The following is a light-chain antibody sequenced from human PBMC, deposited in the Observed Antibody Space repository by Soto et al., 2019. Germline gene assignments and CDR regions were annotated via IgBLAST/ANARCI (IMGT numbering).Light chain of an antibody. J-gene: IGKJ1*01. CDR1: QSSSNR. V-gene: IGKV1-5*03. CDR2: KAS. CDR3: QHYNSYSEA. Sequence: EIRMTQSASTLPASVGDRVTIXCRASQSSSNRFAWCQQKTGSARKLLIYKASTLKGGGPSRFSGSGSATEFTPTISSLQPEDFATYYGQHYNSYSEAFGQGTKVDIK.